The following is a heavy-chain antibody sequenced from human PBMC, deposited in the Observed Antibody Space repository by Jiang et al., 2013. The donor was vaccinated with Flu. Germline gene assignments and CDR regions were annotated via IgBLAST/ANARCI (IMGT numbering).Heavy chain of an antibody. CDR1: GFSFSAYG. Sequence: SCAASGFSFSAYGMQWVRQAPGKGLEWVAAISSDGTETWYADSVKGRFTISRDNAKNSLYLQMNSLRAEDTAVYYCARERITGTCCPNFDYWGQGTLVTVSS. D-gene: IGHD1-7*01. V-gene: IGHV3-33*01. CDR3: ARERITGTCCPNFDY. J-gene: IGHJ4*02. CDR2: ISSDGTET.